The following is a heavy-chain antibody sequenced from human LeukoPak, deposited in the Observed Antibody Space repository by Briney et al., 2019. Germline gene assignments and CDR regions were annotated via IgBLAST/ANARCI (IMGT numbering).Heavy chain of an antibody. Sequence: GGSLRLSCAASGFTFSSYGMHWVRQAPGKGLEWVALISFDGTDKNYVDSVKGRFTISRDNSKNTLYLQMHSLRPEDTAVYYCARDQGKPPVAVAVEYYFDYWGQGTLVTVSS. D-gene: IGHD6-19*01. CDR3: ARDQGKPPVAVAVEYYFDY. J-gene: IGHJ4*02. CDR2: ISFDGTDK. CDR1: GFTFSSYG. V-gene: IGHV3-30*19.